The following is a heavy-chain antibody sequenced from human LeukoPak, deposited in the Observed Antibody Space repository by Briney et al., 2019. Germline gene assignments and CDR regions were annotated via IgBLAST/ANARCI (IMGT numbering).Heavy chain of an antibody. CDR1: GFTFSGHN. J-gene: IGHJ4*02. D-gene: IGHD3-16*01. Sequence: GGSLRLSCAASGFTFSGHNMNWVRQAPGKGLEWIAFVSISSGTIYYADSVDGRFRISRDNAKSSLDLEMNSLRAEDTAVYYCARAMSTFGGVRNYFDSWGQGTLVTVSS. CDR2: VSISSGTI. CDR3: ARAMSTFGGVRNYFDS. V-gene: IGHV3-48*04.